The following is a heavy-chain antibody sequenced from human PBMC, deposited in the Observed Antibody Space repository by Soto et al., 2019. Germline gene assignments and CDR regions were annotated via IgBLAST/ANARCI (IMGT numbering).Heavy chain of an antibody. CDR1: GFTFSNYW. Sequence: GSLRLSCAASGFTFSNYWMSWVRQAPGKGLEWVASIKQDGSEKYYVDSVKGRFTISRDNTKNSLYLQMNSLRAEDTAMYYCARGTSFDFDDNAYYAHWGQGTLVTVSS. D-gene: IGHD3-22*01. CDR2: IKQDGSEK. V-gene: IGHV3-7*03. J-gene: IGHJ4*02. CDR3: ARGTSFDFDDNAYYAH.